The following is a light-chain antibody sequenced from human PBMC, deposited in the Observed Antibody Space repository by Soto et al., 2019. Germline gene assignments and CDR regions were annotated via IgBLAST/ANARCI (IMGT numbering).Light chain of an antibody. J-gene: IGKJ4*01. CDR1: QSVNNY. Sequence: EIVLTQSPATLSLSPGETATLSCRASQSVNNYLAWYQQKPGQAPRLLIYDASNRATGIPARFSGSGSGTDFSLTISSLLPEDSAVYYCQQRANWPLTFGGGTKVEIK. V-gene: IGKV3-11*01. CDR3: QQRANWPLT. CDR2: DAS.